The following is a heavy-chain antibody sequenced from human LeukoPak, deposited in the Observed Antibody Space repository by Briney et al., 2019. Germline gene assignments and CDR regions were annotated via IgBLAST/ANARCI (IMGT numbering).Heavy chain of an antibody. D-gene: IGHD6-6*01. CDR1: XXAXSSSHYX. Sequence: SXTXXXTCXXSXXAXSSSHYXWGWVRQPPGKGVEWIGSIYYSGSTSYNPSLKSRLTISVDTSKNQFSLKLSSVTAADTAVYYCARDRRRSIAARGPFDYWGQGTLVTVSS. CDR3: ARDRRRSIAARGPFDY. V-gene: IGHV4-39*07. J-gene: IGHJ4*02. CDR2: IYYSGST.